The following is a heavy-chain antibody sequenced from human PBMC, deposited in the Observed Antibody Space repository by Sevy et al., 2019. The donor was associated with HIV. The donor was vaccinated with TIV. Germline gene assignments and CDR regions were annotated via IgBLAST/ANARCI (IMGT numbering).Heavy chain of an antibody. D-gene: IGHD2-15*01. CDR1: AFIFRGFV. CDR2: ISASGGSP. CDR3: AKAKTVAAGFDS. J-gene: IGHJ4*02. V-gene: IGHV3-23*01. Sequence: GGSLRLSCAASAFIFRGFVRSWVRQAPGKGLQWVSGISASGGSPYYADSVKGRFTISRDNFKNILYLEMNSLRADDTAVYYCAKAKTVAAGFDSWGQGTLVTVSS.